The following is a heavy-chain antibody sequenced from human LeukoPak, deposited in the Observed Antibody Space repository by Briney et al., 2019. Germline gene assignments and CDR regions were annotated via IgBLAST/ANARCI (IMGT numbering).Heavy chain of an antibody. CDR1: GYSFTTYW. J-gene: IGHJ6*03. Sequence: GESLKISCKGSGYSFTTYWIGWVRQMPGKGLGWMGIIYPGDSHTIYSPSFKGQVTISADKSISTAHLQWNSLKASDTAIYYCARHLSGSWTRFGLYMDVWGKGTTVTVSS. D-gene: IGHD3-3*01. V-gene: IGHV5-51*01. CDR3: ARHLSGSWTRFGLYMDV. CDR2: IYPGDSHT.